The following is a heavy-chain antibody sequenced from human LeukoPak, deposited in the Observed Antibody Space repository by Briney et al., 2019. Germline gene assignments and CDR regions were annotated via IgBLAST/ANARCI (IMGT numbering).Heavy chain of an antibody. J-gene: IGHJ4*02. CDR3: AVNRGADYYFDY. Sequence: SETLSLTCAVSGYSISSGYYWGWIRQPPGKGLEWIGSIYHSGSTYYNPSLKSRVTISVDTSKNQFSLKLSSVTAADTAVYYCAVNRGADYYFDYWGQGTLVTVSS. D-gene: IGHD3-10*01. V-gene: IGHV4-38-2*01. CDR2: IYHSGST. CDR1: GYSISSGYY.